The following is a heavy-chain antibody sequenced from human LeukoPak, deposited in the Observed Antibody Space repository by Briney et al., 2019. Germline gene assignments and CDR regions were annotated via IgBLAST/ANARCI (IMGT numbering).Heavy chain of an antibody. CDR2: IIPIFGTA. Sequence: GASVKVSCKASGGTFSSYAISWVRQASGQGLEWMGGIIPIFGTANYAQKFQGRVTITTDESTSTAYMELSSLRPEDTAVYYCARAEEDCSSTSCYYMFDPWGQGTLVTVSS. J-gene: IGHJ5*02. CDR3: ARAEEDCSSTSCYYMFDP. CDR1: GGTFSSYA. V-gene: IGHV1-69*05. D-gene: IGHD2-2*01.